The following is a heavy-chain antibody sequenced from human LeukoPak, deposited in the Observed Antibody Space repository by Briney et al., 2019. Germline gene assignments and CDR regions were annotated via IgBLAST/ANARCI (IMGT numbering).Heavy chain of an antibody. CDR3: AKATSEYPYYYMDV. Sequence: GGSLRLSCAASGFTFSSYSMNWVRQAPGKGLEWVSSISSSSSYIYYADSVKGRFTISRDNAKNSLYLQMNSLRAEDTALYYCAKATSEYPYYYMDVWGKGTTVTVSS. D-gene: IGHD2-2*02. CDR1: GFTFSSYS. CDR2: ISSSSSYI. J-gene: IGHJ6*03. V-gene: IGHV3-21*04.